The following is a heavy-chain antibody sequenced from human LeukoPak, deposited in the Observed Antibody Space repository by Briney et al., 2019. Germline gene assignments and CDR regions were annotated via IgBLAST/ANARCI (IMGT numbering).Heavy chain of an antibody. CDR3: ARDEGETAVAGTFDY. D-gene: IGHD6-19*01. J-gene: IGHJ4*02. V-gene: IGHV3-30*04. Sequence: GGSLRLSCAASGFTFSNYAMHWVRQAPGKGLAWVAIIAYNGINKYYADSVKGRFTISQDNSKNTLYLHMNSLRAEDTAVYYCARDEGETAVAGTFDYWGQGTLVTVSS. CDR2: IAYNGINK. CDR1: GFTFSNYA.